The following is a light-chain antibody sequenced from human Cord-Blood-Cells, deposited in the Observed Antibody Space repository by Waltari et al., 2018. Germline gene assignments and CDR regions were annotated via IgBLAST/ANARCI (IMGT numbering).Light chain of an antibody. Sequence: QSVLTQPPSVSGAPGQRVTISCTGSSSNIGAGYDVHWYQQLPGTAPKLLISGNSTRPSGVPGRFADSKAGTSASLAITGLQAEDEADYYCQSYDSSLSGWVFGGGTKLTVL. CDR2: GNS. J-gene: IGLJ3*02. CDR3: QSYDSSLSGWV. CDR1: SSNIGAGYD. V-gene: IGLV1-40*01.